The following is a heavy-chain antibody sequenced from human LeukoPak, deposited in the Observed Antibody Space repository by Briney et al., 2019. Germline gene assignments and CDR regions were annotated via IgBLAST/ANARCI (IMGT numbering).Heavy chain of an antibody. V-gene: IGHV4-30-4*01. CDR2: IYYSGST. Sequence: SETLSLTCTVSGGSISSGDYYWSWIRQPPGKGLEWIGYIYYSGSTYYNPSLKSRVPISVDTSKNQFSLKLNSVPAADTAVYYCARHEVKGSGSYYSNFDYWGQGTLVTVCS. CDR3: ARHEVKGSGSYYSNFDY. CDR1: GGSISSGDYY. J-gene: IGHJ4*02. D-gene: IGHD3-10*01.